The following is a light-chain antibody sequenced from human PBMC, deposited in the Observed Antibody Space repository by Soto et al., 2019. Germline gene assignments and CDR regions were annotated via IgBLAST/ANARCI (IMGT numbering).Light chain of an antibody. CDR1: QSLTSSF. J-gene: IGKJ4*01. CDR2: GAS. V-gene: IGKV3-20*01. Sequence: EIVLTQSPGTLSLSPGERASLSCRTSQSLTSSFLAWYQQKPGQPPRLLIYGASRRATGIPDRFTGSGSGTDFTLTISRLEPEDFAVYYCQQYPAAPLTFGGGTKVEIK. CDR3: QQYPAAPLT.